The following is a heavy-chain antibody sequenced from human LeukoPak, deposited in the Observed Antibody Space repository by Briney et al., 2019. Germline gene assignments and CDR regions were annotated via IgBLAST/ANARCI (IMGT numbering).Heavy chain of an antibody. D-gene: IGHD4-17*01. CDR1: GYSFTSYW. J-gene: IGHJ4*02. Sequence: GESLKISCKGSGYSFTSYWIVWVRQMPGKGLEWMGIIYPGDSDTRYSPSFQGQVTISADKSISTAYLQWSSLKASDTAMYYCARHGTTVTTPFDYWGQGTLVTVSS. V-gene: IGHV5-51*01. CDR3: ARHGTTVTTPFDY. CDR2: IYPGDSDT.